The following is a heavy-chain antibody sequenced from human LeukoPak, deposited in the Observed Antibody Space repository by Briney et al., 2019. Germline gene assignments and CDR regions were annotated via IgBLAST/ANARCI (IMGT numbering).Heavy chain of an antibody. Sequence: PETLSLTCAVYGGSFSGYYWSWIRQPAGKGLEWIGRIYTSGSTNYNPSLKSRVTMSVDTPKNQFSLKLSSVTAADTAVYYCARDLLKAMDVWGKGTTVTVSS. D-gene: IGHD1-26*01. CDR3: ARDLLKAMDV. CDR1: GGSFSGYY. J-gene: IGHJ6*04. CDR2: IYTSGST. V-gene: IGHV4-4*07.